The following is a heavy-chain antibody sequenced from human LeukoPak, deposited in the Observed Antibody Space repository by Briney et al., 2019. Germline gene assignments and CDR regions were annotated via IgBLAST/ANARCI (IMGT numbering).Heavy chain of an antibody. J-gene: IGHJ6*03. Sequence: PSETLSLTCAVYGGSFSGYYWSWIRQPPGKGLEWIGEINHSGSTNYNPSLKSRVTISVDTSKNQFSLKLSSVTAADTAVYYCARVLNHYYYYMDVWGKGTTVTVSS. CDR1: GGSFSGYY. CDR3: ARVLNHYYYYMDV. CDR2: INHSGST. V-gene: IGHV4-34*01.